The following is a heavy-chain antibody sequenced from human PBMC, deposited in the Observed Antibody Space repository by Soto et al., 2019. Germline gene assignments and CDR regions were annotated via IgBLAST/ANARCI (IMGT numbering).Heavy chain of an antibody. J-gene: IGHJ5*01. CDR3: ASRDPGTGIDS. CDR2: IYRTGST. D-gene: IGHD1-1*01. CDR1: PGSFSSNNW. V-gene: IGHV4-4*02. Sequence: QVQLQESGPGLVKPSETLSLTCGVSPGSFSSNNWWTWVRQPPGQGLEWIGEIYRTGSTNYNTALTTRLTISLDKSANQFSLRLTSLTPADTAMYFCASRDPGTGIDSWGQGTLVTVSS.